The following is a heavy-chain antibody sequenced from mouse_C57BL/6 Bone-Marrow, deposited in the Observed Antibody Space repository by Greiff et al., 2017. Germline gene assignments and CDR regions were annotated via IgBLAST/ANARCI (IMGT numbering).Heavy chain of an antibody. CDR2: IAPANGTT. CDR1: GFHIKNTY. D-gene: IGHD2-1*01. J-gene: IGHJ3*01. Sequence: VQLQQSVAELVRPGASVKLSCTASGFHIKNTYMHWVKQRPEPVLAWICRIAPANGTTKYAPQFQGKATITSKTSSNSAYLQISSLTSEDTAIYYCARGNLRWPLVFAYGGQGTLGTVSA. V-gene: IGHV14-3*01. CDR3: ARGNLRWPLVFAY.